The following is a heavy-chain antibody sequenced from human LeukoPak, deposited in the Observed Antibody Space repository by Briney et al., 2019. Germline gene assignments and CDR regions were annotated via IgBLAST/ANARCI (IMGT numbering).Heavy chain of an antibody. CDR1: GGTFSSYA. V-gene: IGHV1-69*06. J-gene: IGHJ6*03. D-gene: IGHD6-13*01. CDR3: ARVVGLTGYSSSWYSGYYYYMDV. Sequence: SVKVSCKASGGTFSSYAISWVRQAPGQGLEWMGGIIPIFGTTNYAQKFQDRVTITADKSTSTAYMELSSLRSEGTAVYYCARVVGLTGYSSSWYSGYYYYMDVWGKGTTVTVSS. CDR2: IIPIFGTT.